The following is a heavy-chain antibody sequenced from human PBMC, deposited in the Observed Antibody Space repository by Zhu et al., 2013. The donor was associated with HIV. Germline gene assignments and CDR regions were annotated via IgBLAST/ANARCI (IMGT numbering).Heavy chain of an antibody. CDR1: GNTFSGYY. V-gene: IGHV1-2*02. D-gene: IGHD3-22*01. Sequence: QVQLVQSGAEVKKPGASVKVSCKASGNTFSGYYVHWVRQAPGQGLEWMGWINPNSGATNYAQNFQGRVTMTRDTSISAAYMELSRLRSDDSGVFYCAIDSSGTRGHHWGQGTLVTVSS. CDR3: AIDSSGTRGHH. J-gene: IGHJ5*02. CDR2: INPNSGAT.